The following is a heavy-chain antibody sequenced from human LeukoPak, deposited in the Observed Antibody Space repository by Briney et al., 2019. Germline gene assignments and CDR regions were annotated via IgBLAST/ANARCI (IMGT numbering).Heavy chain of an antibody. CDR3: AKKPSSGYYYIDY. Sequence: AGSLRLSCAASGFTFSSYAMSRVRQAPGKGLERVSTISDSGGSSYYAHSVKCRFTISRDNTKNTLYLQMNSLRAEDTAVYCCAKKPSSGYYYIDYWGQGTLVTVSS. J-gene: IGHJ4*02. CDR1: GFTFSSYA. D-gene: IGHD3-22*01. V-gene: IGHV3-23*01. CDR2: ISDSGGSS.